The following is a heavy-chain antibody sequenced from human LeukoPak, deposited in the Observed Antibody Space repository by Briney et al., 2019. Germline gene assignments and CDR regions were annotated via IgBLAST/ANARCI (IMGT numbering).Heavy chain of an antibody. CDR1: GFTFSSYS. CDR2: ISSSSTYI. Sequence: GGSLRLSCAASGFTFSSYSMNWVRPAPGKGLEWVSSISSSSTYIYYADSVKGRFTISRDNAKNSLYLQMSSLRAEDTAVYYCAREIHLDDWGQGTLVTVSS. CDR3: AREIHLDD. J-gene: IGHJ4*02. V-gene: IGHV3-21*01.